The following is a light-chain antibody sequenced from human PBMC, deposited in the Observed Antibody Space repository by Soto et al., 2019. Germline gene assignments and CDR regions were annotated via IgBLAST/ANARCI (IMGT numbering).Light chain of an antibody. V-gene: IGKV3-20*01. J-gene: IGKJ1*01. Sequence: ENVLTQSPGTLSLSPGERATLSCRASQSVFSSYLAWYQQKPGQAPRHLIYGASSRATGIPDRFSGSGSGTNFTLIISSLEPEDFAVYFWQRYGSSPKTFGQGTKVE. CDR2: GAS. CDR1: QSVFSSY. CDR3: QRYGSSPKT.